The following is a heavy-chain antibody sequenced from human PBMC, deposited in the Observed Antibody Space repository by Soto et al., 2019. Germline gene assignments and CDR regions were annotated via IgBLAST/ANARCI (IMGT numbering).Heavy chain of an antibody. J-gene: IGHJ6*02. Sequence: GGSLRLSCAASGFTFSSYGMRWVRQAPGKGLEWVAVIWYDGSNKYYADSVKGRFTISRDNSKNTLYLQMNSLRAEDTAVYYCARDRAAYDFWSGTPRRYYYGMDVWGQGTTVTVSS. CDR1: GFTFSSYG. D-gene: IGHD3-3*01. CDR3: ARDRAAYDFWSGTPRRYYYGMDV. V-gene: IGHV3-33*01. CDR2: IWYDGSNK.